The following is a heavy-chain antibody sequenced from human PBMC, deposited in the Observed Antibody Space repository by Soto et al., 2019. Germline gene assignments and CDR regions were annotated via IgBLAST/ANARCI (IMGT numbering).Heavy chain of an antibody. D-gene: IGHD3-9*01. CDR3: AKKMGLTGTYPPDY. CDR1: GFSFSSHA. V-gene: IGHV3-23*01. CDR2: ISGSGSST. Sequence: EVQLLESGGGLVQPGGSLRLSCAASGFSFSSHAMSWVRQAPGKGLEWVSSISGSGSSTYYADSVQGRFTISRDNSKNTLYLQMTTLRAEDTAVYYCAKKMGLTGTYPPDYWGQGTLVTVS. J-gene: IGHJ4*02.